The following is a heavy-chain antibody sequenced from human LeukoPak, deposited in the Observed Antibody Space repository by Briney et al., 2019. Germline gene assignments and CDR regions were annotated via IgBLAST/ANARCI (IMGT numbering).Heavy chain of an antibody. CDR2: ISSSSINI. Sequence: GGSQRLSCAASGFTLSTYDMNWVRQAPGKGLEWVSYISSSSINIHYADSVKGRFTVSRDNAKNSMYLRMNSLRDEDTAVYYCARDAGSSWYWGALDIWGQGTVVTVSS. D-gene: IGHD6-13*01. CDR3: ARDAGSSWYWGALDI. J-gene: IGHJ3*02. CDR1: GFTLSTYD. V-gene: IGHV3-48*02.